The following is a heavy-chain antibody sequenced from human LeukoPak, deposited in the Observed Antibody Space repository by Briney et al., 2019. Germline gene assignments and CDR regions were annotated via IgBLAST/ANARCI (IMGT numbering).Heavy chain of an antibody. CDR3: AKDEGIVVVVAASPFDY. CDR2: ISYDGSNK. J-gene: IGHJ4*02. CDR1: GFTFSSYG. D-gene: IGHD2-15*01. Sequence: GRSLRLSCAASGFTFSSYGMHWVRQAPGKGLEWVAVISYDGSNKYYADSVKGRFTISRDNSKNTLYLQMNSLRAEDTAVYYCAKDEGIVVVVAASPFDYWGQGTLVTVSS. V-gene: IGHV3-30*18.